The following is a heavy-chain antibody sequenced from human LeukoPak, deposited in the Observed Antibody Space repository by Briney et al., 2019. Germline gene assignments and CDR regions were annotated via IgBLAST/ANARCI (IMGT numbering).Heavy chain of an antibody. Sequence: PGRSLRLSCAASGFTFSSYAMHWVRQAPGKGLEGVAVISYDGSNKYYADSVKGRFTISRGNSKNTLYLQMNSLRAEDTAVYYCARDVIIMVRGVITYYYYGMDVWGKGTTVTVSS. D-gene: IGHD3-10*01. CDR3: ARDVIIMVRGVITYYYYGMDV. J-gene: IGHJ6*04. CDR1: GFTFSSYA. CDR2: ISYDGSNK. V-gene: IGHV3-30*04.